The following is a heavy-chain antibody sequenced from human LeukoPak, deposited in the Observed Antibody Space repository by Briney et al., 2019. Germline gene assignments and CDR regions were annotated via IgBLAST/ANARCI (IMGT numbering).Heavy chain of an antibody. Sequence: SETLSLTCTVSGGSISSYYWSWIRQPPGKGLEWIGYIYYSGSTNYNPSLKSRVTISVYTSKNQFSLKLSSVTAADTAVYYCARVKAAAVDYWGQGTLVTVSS. J-gene: IGHJ4*02. CDR2: IYYSGST. D-gene: IGHD6-13*01. V-gene: IGHV4-59*01. CDR3: ARVKAAAVDY. CDR1: GGSISSYY.